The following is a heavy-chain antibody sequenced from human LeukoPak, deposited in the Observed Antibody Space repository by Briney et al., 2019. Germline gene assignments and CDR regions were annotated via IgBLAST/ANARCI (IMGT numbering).Heavy chain of an antibody. J-gene: IGHJ5*02. D-gene: IGHD6-6*01. CDR3: ARDLYGSTSSPFDP. CDR2: IYHSGST. V-gene: IGHV4-38-2*02. Sequence: SETLSLTCAVSGYSISSGYYWGWIRQPPGKGLEWIGSIYHSGSTYYNPSLKSRVTISVDTSKNQFSLKLSSVTAADTAVYYCARDLYGSTSSPFDPWGQGTLVTVSS. CDR1: GYSISSGYY.